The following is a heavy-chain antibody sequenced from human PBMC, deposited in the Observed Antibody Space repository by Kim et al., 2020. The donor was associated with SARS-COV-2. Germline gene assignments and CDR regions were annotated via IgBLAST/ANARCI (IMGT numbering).Heavy chain of an antibody. CDR2: ISGSGGST. J-gene: IGHJ4*02. Sequence: GGSLRLSCAASGFTFSSYAMSWVRQAPGKGLEWVSAISGSGGSTYYADSVKGRFTISRDNSKNTLYLQMNSLRAEDTAVYYCATYPTTHRGAVAHFDYWGQGTLVTVSS. CDR3: ATYPTTHRGAVAHFDY. D-gene: IGHD6-19*01. V-gene: IGHV3-23*01. CDR1: GFTFSSYA.